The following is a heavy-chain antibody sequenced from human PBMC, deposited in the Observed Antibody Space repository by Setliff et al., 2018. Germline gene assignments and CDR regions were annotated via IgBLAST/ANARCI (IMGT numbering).Heavy chain of an antibody. Sequence: PSDTLSLTCTVSGGSISSGDYYWSWIRQPPGKGLEWIGYIYYSGSTYYNPSLKSRVTISLDTSKNQFSLKLRSVTAADTAVYYCARGRGEMDSWGQGTLVTVSS. V-gene: IGHV4-30-4*02. CDR1: GGSISSGDYY. CDR3: ARGRGEMDS. J-gene: IGHJ4*02. D-gene: IGHD3-10*01. CDR2: IYYSGST.